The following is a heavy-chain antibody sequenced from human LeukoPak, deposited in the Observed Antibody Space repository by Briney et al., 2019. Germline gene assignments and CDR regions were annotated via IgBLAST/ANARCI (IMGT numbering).Heavy chain of an antibody. CDR3: ARDPGIAVAGYFDY. Sequence: GASVKVSCKASGYTFTSYGISWVRQAPGQGLEWVGWISAYNGNTNYAQKLQGRVTMTTDTSTSTAYMELRSLRSDDTAVYYCARDPGIAVAGYFDYWGQGTLVTVSS. V-gene: IGHV1-18*01. CDR2: ISAYNGNT. D-gene: IGHD6-19*01. J-gene: IGHJ4*02. CDR1: GYTFTSYG.